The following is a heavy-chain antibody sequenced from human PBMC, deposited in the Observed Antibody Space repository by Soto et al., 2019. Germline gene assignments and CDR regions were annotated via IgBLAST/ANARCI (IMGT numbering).Heavy chain of an antibody. J-gene: IGHJ5*02. CDR3: ARDSGIVLVSWFDP. V-gene: IGHV1-18*01. D-gene: IGHD2-8*01. CDR2: ISAYNGNT. CDR1: GYTFTSYG. Sequence: VASVKVSCKASGYTFTSYGISWVRQAPGQGLEWMGWISAYNGNTNYAQKLQGRVTMTTDTSTSTAYMELRSLRSDDTAVYYCARDSGIVLVSWFDPWGQGTLVTVSS.